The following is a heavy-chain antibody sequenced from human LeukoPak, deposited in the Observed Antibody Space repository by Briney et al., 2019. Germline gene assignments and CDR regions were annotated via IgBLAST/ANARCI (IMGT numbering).Heavy chain of an antibody. D-gene: IGHD6-13*01. CDR1: GFTFSSYS. J-gene: IGHJ4*02. CDR2: ISSSSSYI. CDR3: ASPQYSSSWYYFDY. V-gene: IGHV3-21*01. Sequence: PGGSLRLSCAASGFTFSSYSINWVRQAPGKGLEWVSSISSSSSYIYYADSAKGRFTISRDNAKNSLYLQMNSLRAEDTAVYYCASPQYSSSWYYFDYWGQGTLVTVSS.